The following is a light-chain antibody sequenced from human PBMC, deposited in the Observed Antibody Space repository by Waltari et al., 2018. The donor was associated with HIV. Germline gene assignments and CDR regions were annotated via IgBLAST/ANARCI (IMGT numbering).Light chain of an antibody. Sequence: QSVLTQPPSVSAAPGQKVTISCSGSSSNIGNNYVSWYQQLPGTAPKLLIYDNNKPPSGIPDRFAGSKSGTSATLGITGLQTGDEAAYYCGTWESSLSAVVFGGGTKLTVL. J-gene: IGLJ2*01. CDR3: GTWESSLSAVV. V-gene: IGLV1-51*01. CDR1: SSNIGNNY. CDR2: DNN.